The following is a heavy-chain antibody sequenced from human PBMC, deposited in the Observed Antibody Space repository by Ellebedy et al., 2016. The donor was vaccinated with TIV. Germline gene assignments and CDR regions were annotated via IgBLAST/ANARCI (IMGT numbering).Heavy chain of an antibody. CDR3: ARAGDSSGYYDY. J-gene: IGHJ4*02. CDR2: IYDSAST. CDR1: GGSVSSGSYY. Sequence: MPSETLSLTCTVSGGSVSSGSYYWSWIRQPPGKGLEWIGYIYDSASTNYNPSLKSRVTISLDTSKNQFSLKLSSVTAADTAVYYCARAGDSSGYYDYWGQGTLVTVSS. V-gene: IGHV4-61*01. D-gene: IGHD3-22*01.